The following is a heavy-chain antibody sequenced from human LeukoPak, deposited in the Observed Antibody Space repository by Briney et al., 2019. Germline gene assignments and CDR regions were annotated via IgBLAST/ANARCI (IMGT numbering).Heavy chain of an antibody. V-gene: IGHV3-30*02. D-gene: IGHD2-15*01. CDR3: ARRAGYCSGGTCFDWYFDL. J-gene: IGHJ2*01. Sequence: GGSLRLSCAASGSTFSRQGMHWVRQAPGKGLEWVAFVRYDGSNKYFADSVKGRVTISRDNSKNTLYLQMSSLRVEDTAVYYCARRAGYCSGGTCFDWYFDLWGRGTLVIVSP. CDR1: GSTFSRQG. CDR2: VRYDGSNK.